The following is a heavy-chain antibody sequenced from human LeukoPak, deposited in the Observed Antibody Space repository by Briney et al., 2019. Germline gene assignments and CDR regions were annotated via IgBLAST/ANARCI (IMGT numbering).Heavy chain of an antibody. J-gene: IGHJ5*02. Sequence: GESLKISCKGSGYSFTSYWIGGVPKMPGKALDWRGIIYPGDSDTRYSPSFQGQVTISADKSISTAYLQWSSLKASDTAMYYCARQYSNHENWFDPWGQGTLVTVSS. D-gene: IGHD4-11*01. V-gene: IGHV5-51*01. CDR3: ARQYSNHENWFDP. CDR1: GYSFTSYW. CDR2: IYPGDSDT.